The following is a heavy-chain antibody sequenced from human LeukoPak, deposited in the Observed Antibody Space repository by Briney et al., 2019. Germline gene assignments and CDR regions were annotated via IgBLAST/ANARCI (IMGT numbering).Heavy chain of an antibody. J-gene: IGHJ4*02. CDR1: GGTFSSYA. D-gene: IGHD3-22*01. V-gene: IGHV1-69*05. Sequence: SVKVSCKASGGTFSSYAINWVRQAPGQGLEWMGRIIPIFGTANYAQKFQGRVTITTDESTSTAYMELRRLRSEDTAVYYCARATVGYYYDSSGYPTAPYYFDYWGQGTLVTVSS. CDR3: ARATVGYYYDSSGYPTAPYYFDY. CDR2: IIPIFGTA.